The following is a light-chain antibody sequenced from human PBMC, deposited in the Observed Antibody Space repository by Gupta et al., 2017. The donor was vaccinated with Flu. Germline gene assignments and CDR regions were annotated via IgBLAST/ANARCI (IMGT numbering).Light chain of an antibody. CDR3: SSYTSSSTLV. J-gene: IGLJ2*01. V-gene: IGLV2-14*01. CDR1: SSDVGGYNY. Sequence: QSALTQPASVSGSPGPSITISCTGTSSDVGGYNYVSWYQQHPGKAPKLMIYEVSKRPSGVYNRFSGSKSGNTASLTIAGLHAEDEADYYCSSYTSSSTLVFGGGTKLTVL. CDR2: EVS.